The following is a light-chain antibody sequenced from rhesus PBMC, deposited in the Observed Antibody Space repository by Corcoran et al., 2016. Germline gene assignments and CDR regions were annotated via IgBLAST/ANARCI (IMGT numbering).Light chain of an antibody. CDR3: QHGYGTPYS. Sequence: DIQMTQSPSSLSASVGDRVTITCRASENVNNYLNWSQQNPGKAPKLLIYKASTLQSGVPSRFSGSGSGTDYTFTISSLQHEDVATYYCQHGYGTPYSFGQGTKVEIK. J-gene: IGKJ2*01. V-gene: IGKV1-74*01. CDR2: KAS. CDR1: ENVNNY.